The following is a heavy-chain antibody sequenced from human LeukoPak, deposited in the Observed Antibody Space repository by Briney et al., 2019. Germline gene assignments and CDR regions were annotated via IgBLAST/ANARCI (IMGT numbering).Heavy chain of an antibody. Sequence: ASVKVSCKAYGYNFNTYGINWVRQAPGQGLEWMGWISAYNGNTNYAQKLQGRVTMTTDTSTSTAYMELRSLRSDDTAVYYCARDQAQIAARPYHWFDPWGQGTLVTVSS. CDR1: GYNFNTYG. J-gene: IGHJ5*02. CDR2: ISAYNGNT. D-gene: IGHD6-6*01. CDR3: ARDQAQIAARPYHWFDP. V-gene: IGHV1-18*01.